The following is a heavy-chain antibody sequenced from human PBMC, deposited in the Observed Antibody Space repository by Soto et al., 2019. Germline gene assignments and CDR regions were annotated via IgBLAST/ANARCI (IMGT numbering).Heavy chain of an antibody. CDR3: ARDREAVVGQYFYY. Sequence: QVQLVESGGGLVKPGGSLRLSCAASGFTFSAYYMSWIRQAPGKGLEWISYISSSGDTGNYADSVKGRFTVSRDNAKNSLYLHMNSLRAEDTAVYYCARDREAVVGQYFYYSGQGTLVTVSS. J-gene: IGHJ4*02. CDR2: ISSSGDTG. D-gene: IGHD6-19*01. CDR1: GFTFSAYY. V-gene: IGHV3-11*01.